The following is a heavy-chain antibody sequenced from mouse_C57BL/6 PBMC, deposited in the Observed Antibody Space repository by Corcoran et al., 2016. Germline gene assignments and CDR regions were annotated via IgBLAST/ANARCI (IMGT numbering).Heavy chain of an antibody. J-gene: IGHJ2*01. D-gene: IGHD2-4*01. V-gene: IGHV3-6*01. CDR2: ISYDGSN. CDR1: GYSITSGYY. CDR3: AREGLRSTMNY. Sequence: DVQLQESGPGLVKPSQSLSLTCSVTGYSITSGYYWNWIRQFPGNKLEWMGYISYDGSNNYNPSLKNRISITRDTSKNQFFLKLNSVTTEDTATYYCAREGLRSTMNYWGQGTTLTVSS.